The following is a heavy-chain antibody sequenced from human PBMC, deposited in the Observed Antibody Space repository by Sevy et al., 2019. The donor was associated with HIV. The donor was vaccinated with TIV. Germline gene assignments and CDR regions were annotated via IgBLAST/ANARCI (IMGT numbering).Heavy chain of an antibody. D-gene: IGHD2-15*01. CDR2: IYYSGST. Sequence: SETLSLTCTVSGGSISSYYWSWIRQPPGKGLEWIGYIYYSGSTNYNPSLKSRVTISVDTSKNQFALKLSSVTAADTAVYYWARGVVAAAGVDYWGQGSLVTVSS. CDR1: GGSISSYY. V-gene: IGHV4-59*01. CDR3: ARGVVAAAGVDY. J-gene: IGHJ4*02.